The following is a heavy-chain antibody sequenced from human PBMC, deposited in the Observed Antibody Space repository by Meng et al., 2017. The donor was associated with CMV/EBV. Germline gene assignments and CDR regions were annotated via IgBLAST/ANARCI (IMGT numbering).Heavy chain of an antibody. CDR1: GGSFCGYY. CDR3: ARGSIAARLGLGD. Sequence: QVPTQQWVARLLKTSETLALTCAVYGGSFCGYYGSWLRQPPGKGLEWIGEINHSGSTNYNPSLKSRVTISVDTSKNQFSLKLSSVTAADTAVYYCARGSIAARLGLGDWGQGTLVTVSS. CDR2: INHSGST. D-gene: IGHD6-6*01. V-gene: IGHV4-34*01. J-gene: IGHJ4*02.